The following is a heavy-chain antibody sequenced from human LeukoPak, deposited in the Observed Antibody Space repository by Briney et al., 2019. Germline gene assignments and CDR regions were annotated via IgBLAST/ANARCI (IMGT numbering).Heavy chain of an antibody. CDR3: ARLSGNGFDM. V-gene: IGHV4-59*08. CDR1: GGSISSYY. J-gene: IGHJ3*02. CDR2: IYYSGST. Sequence: SETLSLTCTVSGGSISSYYWSWIRQPPGKGLEWIGYIYYSGSTYYNPSLKSRVTISVDTSKNRFSLKLSSVTAADTAVYYCARLSGNGFDMWGQGTTVTVSS. D-gene: IGHD1-26*01.